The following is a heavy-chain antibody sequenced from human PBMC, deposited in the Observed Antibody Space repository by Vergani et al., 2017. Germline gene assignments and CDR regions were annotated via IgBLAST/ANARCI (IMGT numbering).Heavy chain of an antibody. J-gene: IGHJ2*01. V-gene: IGHV1-8*01. CDR1: GYTFTSYD. CDR3: ATMATGYSSSWSIGYFDL. D-gene: IGHD6-13*01. CDR2: MNPNSGNT. Sequence: QVQLVQSGAEVKKPGASVKVSCKASGYTFTSYDINWVRQATGQGLEWMGWMNPNSGNTGYAQKFQGRVTMTEDTSTDTAYMELSSLRSEDTAVYYCATMATGYSSSWSIGYFDLWGRGTLVTVSS.